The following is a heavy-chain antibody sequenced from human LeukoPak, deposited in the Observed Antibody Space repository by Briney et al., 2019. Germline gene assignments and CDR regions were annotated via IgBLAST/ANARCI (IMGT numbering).Heavy chain of an antibody. CDR3: ARLDLPFAGSGSSD. V-gene: IGHV5-51*01. D-gene: IGHD1-26*01. J-gene: IGHJ4*02. CDR1: VFSFTNYW. Sequence: GESLKISCKASVFSFTNYWIAWVRQTPGQGLEWMGSIYPGDSDTRFNPSFQGQVTISADKSISTAYLQWSSLKASDTAMYYCARLDLPFAGSGSSDWGQGTLVTVSS. CDR2: IYPGDSDT.